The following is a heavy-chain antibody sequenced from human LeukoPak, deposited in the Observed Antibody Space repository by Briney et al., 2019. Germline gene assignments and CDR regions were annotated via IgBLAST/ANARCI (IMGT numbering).Heavy chain of an antibody. J-gene: IGHJ3*02. CDR3: AKDQDSSGYYRSQTFDI. D-gene: IGHD3-22*01. CDR2: ISWNSGSI. Sequence: GGSLRLSCAASGFTFDDYAMHWVRQAPGQGLEWVSGISWNSGSIGYADSVKGRFTISRDNAKSSLYLQMNRLRAEDTALYYCAKDQDSSGYYRSQTFDIWGQGTMVTVSS. CDR1: GFTFDDYA. V-gene: IGHV3-9*01.